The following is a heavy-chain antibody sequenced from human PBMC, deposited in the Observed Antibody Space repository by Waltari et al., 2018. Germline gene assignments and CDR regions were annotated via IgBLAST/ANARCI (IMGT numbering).Heavy chain of an antibody. D-gene: IGHD1-1*01. V-gene: IGHV4-59*01. Sequence: QVQLQESGPGLVKPSETLSLTCTVSGDPISSDYWSWIRQSPRKGLEYLGHIYYSGSTHYNPSLKSRISISIDSSKNQVFLNLTSVTAADTAVYYCARTGNLDHLASWGLGTQVTVSS. CDR1: GDPISSDY. CDR2: IYYSGST. J-gene: IGHJ5*01. CDR3: ARTGNLDHLAS.